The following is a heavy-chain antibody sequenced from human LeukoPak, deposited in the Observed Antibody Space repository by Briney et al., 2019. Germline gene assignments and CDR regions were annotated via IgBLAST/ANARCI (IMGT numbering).Heavy chain of an antibody. D-gene: IGHD2/OR15-2a*01. CDR3: AGHHPRNTVDF. CDR1: GGSISSYY. J-gene: IGHJ4*02. V-gene: IGHV4-59*08. Sequence: PSETLSLTCTVSGGSISSYYWSWIRQPPGKGLEWIGYIYYSGSTNYNPSLKSRVTISLDTSKNQFSLKLSSVTVADTAVYYCAGHHPRNTVDFWGQGTLVTVSS. CDR2: IYYSGST.